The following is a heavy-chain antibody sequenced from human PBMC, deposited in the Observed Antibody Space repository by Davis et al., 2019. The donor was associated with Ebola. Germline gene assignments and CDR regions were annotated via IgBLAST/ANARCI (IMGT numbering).Heavy chain of an antibody. Sequence: MPSETLSLTCTVSGGSVSSGSYYWSWIRQPPGKGLEWIGYIYYSGSTNYNPSLKSRVTISVDTSKNQFSLKLSSVTAADTAVYYCARSTWIQLWPKHRGYYYYGMDVWGQGTTVTVSS. CDR3: ARSTWIQLWPKHRGYYYYGMDV. J-gene: IGHJ6*02. CDR1: GGSVSSGSYY. CDR2: IYYSGST. V-gene: IGHV4-61*01. D-gene: IGHD5-18*01.